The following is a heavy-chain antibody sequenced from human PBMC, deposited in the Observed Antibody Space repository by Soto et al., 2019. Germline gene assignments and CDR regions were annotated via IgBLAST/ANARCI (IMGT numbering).Heavy chain of an antibody. CDR2: MSYDGSNK. Sequence: PGESLKISCTASGFTFSRYGMHWVRQAPGKGLEWVAVMSYDGSNKWYADSVKGRFNVSRDNSKNTLFLQMNSLRGEDTAVYYCVKNSYYDILTGFDYFDYWGQGAPVTVSS. D-gene: IGHD3-9*01. V-gene: IGHV3-30*18. CDR1: GFTFSRYG. J-gene: IGHJ4*02. CDR3: VKNSYYDILTGFDYFDY.